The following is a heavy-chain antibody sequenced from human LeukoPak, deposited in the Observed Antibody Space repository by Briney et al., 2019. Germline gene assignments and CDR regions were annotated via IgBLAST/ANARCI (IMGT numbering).Heavy chain of an antibody. D-gene: IGHD3-22*01. J-gene: IGHJ3*01. Sequence: GSVKVSCKASGYTFTDYCMHWVRQAPGQGLEWMGRINANSGGTNYAQKFQGRVTMTRDTSISTAYMELSRLRSDDAAVYYCARTYCFDSTGSRDAFDFWGQGTMVIVST. CDR2: INANSGGT. V-gene: IGHV1-2*06. CDR3: ARTYCFDSTGSRDAFDF. CDR1: GYTFTDYC.